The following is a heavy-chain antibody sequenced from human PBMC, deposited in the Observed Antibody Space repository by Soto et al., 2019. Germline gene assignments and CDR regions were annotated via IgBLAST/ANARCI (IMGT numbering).Heavy chain of an antibody. CDR3: PRVERSSSARYDMGV. J-gene: IGHJ6*02. CDR1: GLTLSTSG. V-gene: IGHV3-33*01. CDR2: IWYDGTDK. Sequence: GGSQGLSSAASGLTLSTSGIPSFRHAPAKGLEWVEVIWYDGTDKRYADSVKGRFTISRENPKNTLYLQMNSLRVEDTAVYYCPRVERSSSARYDMGVWAQGTTDIGSS. D-gene: IGHD6-19*01.